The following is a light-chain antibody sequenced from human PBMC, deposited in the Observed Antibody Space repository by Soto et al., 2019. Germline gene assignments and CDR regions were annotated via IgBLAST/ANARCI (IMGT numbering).Light chain of an antibody. CDR3: QVWDSSSDHRVV. J-gene: IGLJ2*01. Sequence: SYELTQPPSVSVAPGKTARITCGGNNIGSKSVHWYQQKPGQAPVLVIYYDSDRPSGLPERFSGSNSGNTATLTISRVEAGDEADYYCQVWDSSSDHRVVFGGGTKLTVL. CDR2: YDS. CDR1: NIGSKS. V-gene: IGLV3-21*04.